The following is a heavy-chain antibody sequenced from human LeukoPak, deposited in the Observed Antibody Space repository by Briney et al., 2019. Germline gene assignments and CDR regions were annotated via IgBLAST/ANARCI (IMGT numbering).Heavy chain of an antibody. J-gene: IGHJ6*03. CDR1: GGSISSYY. CDR2: IYASGST. Sequence: SETLSLTCTVSGGSISSYYWSWIRQPAGKGLEWIGRIYASGSTNYNPSLKSRVTMSVDTSKNQFSLKLSSVTAADTAVYYCARDSGILTGYYYYYMDVWGKGTTVTVSS. D-gene: IGHD3-9*01. V-gene: IGHV4-4*07. CDR3: ARDSGILTGYYYYYMDV.